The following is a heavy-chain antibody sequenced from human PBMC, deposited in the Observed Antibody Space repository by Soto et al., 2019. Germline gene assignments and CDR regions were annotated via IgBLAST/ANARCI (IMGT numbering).Heavy chain of an antibody. V-gene: IGHV1-69*12. CDR3: ARGGGSGSHRYYAMDV. CDR2: IIAIFGAA. J-gene: IGHJ6*02. Sequence: QVQLVQSGAEVKKPGSSVKVSCKASGVTDSSYTITWVRHAPGQGLEGVGGIIAIFGAANYAQKFQGRVTITGDESTSTAYMELSSLRCEDTAVYYCARGGGSGSHRYYAMDVWGQGTTVTVSS. D-gene: IGHD3-10*01. CDR1: GVTDSSYT.